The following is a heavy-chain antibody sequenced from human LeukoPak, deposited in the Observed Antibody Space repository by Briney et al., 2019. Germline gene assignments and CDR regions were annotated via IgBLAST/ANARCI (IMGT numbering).Heavy chain of an antibody. J-gene: IGHJ3*02. CDR1: GFTFSSYA. CDR3: ARGRRDCGGDCYVAFDI. CDR2: ISCDGSNK. D-gene: IGHD2-21*02. V-gene: IGHV3-30-3*01. Sequence: GRSLRLSCAASGFTFSSYAMHWVRQAPGKGLEWVAVISCDGSNKYYADPVKGRFTISRDNSKNTLYLQMNSLRAEDTAVYYCARGRRDCGGDCYVAFDIWGQGTMVTVSS.